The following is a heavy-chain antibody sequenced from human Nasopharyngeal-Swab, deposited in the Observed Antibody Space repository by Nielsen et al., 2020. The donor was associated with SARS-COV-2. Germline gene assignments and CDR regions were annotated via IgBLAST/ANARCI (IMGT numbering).Heavy chain of an antibody. Sequence: WIRRPPGKGLEWVGRIKSKTDGGTTDYAAPVKGRFTISRDDSTNTLYLQLNSLKTEDIAVYYCTTESQPFKFDYRGQGTLVTVSS. V-gene: IGHV3-15*01. CDR3: TTESQPFKFDY. J-gene: IGHJ4*02. D-gene: IGHD6-13*01. CDR2: IKSKTDGGTT.